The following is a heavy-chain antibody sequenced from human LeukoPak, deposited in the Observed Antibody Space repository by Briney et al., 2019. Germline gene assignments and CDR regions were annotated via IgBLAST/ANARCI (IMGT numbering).Heavy chain of an antibody. CDR2: IYYGGST. Sequence: SSETLSLTCTVSGGSISSGGYYWSWIRQHPGKGLEWIGYIYYGGSTYYNPSLKSRVTISVDTSKNQFSLKLSSVTAADTAVYYCARDLGPGRFGESIYFDYWGQGTLVTVSS. V-gene: IGHV4-31*03. CDR1: GGSISSGGYY. D-gene: IGHD3-10*01. J-gene: IGHJ4*02. CDR3: ARDLGPGRFGESIYFDY.